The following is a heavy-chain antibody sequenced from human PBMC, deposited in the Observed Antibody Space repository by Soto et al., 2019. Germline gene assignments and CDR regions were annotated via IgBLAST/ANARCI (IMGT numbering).Heavy chain of an antibody. CDR3: ARGRIAAGDYYGMDV. CDR2: IIPIFGTA. V-gene: IGHV1-69*01. J-gene: IGHJ6*02. D-gene: IGHD6-13*01. CDR1: GGTFSRYA. Sequence: QVQLVQSGAEVKKPGSSVKVSCKASGGTFSRYAISWLRQSPGQGLEWMGGIIPIFGTANYSQKFQGRVTITADESTSTDYMELSSLRSEDTAVYYCARGRIAAGDYYGMDVWGQGTTVTVSS.